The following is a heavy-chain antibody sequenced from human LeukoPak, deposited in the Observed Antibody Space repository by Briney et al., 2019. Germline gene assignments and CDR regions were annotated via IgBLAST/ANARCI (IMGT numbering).Heavy chain of an antibody. D-gene: IGHD3-10*01. Sequence: GGSLRLSCSASTFTLSGCEMNWVRQTPGKGLEWLAYILDSGNTFFYASFVRGRFTISRDNAKNTLYLQMTALRVEDTGLYCCARDRAFGEGINWFDPWGQGTLVTVSS. J-gene: IGHJ5*02. CDR3: ARDRAFGEGINWFDP. V-gene: IGHV3-48*03. CDR1: TFTLSGCE. CDR2: ILDSGNTF.